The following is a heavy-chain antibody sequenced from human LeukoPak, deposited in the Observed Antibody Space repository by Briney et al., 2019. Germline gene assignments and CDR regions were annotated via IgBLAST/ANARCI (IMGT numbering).Heavy chain of an antibody. CDR1: GGSITSGGYY. CDR2: IYYSGST. Sequence: SQTLSLTCTVSGGSITSGGYYWSWIRHHPGKCLEWIGYIYYSGSTYYNPSLKSRVTISVDTSKNQFSLKLSSVTAADTAVYYCARTDYGGNTLGSYWGQGTLVTVSS. J-gene: IGHJ4*02. CDR3: ARTDYGGNTLGSY. D-gene: IGHD4-23*01. V-gene: IGHV4-31*03.